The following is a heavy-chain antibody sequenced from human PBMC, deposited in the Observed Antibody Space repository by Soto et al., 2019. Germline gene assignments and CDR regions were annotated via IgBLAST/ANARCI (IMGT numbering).Heavy chain of an antibody. CDR3: ARVYYYDSSGSDNWFDP. J-gene: IGHJ5*02. CDR2: IYYSGST. CDR1: GGSISGGGYY. D-gene: IGHD3-22*01. Sequence: QVQLQESGPGLVKPSQTLSLTCTVSGGSISGGGYYWSWIRQHPGKGLEWIGYIYYSGSTYYNPSLKSRVTISVDTSKNQFSLKLSSVTAADTAVYYCARVYYYDSSGSDNWFDPWGQGTLVTVSS. V-gene: IGHV4-31*03.